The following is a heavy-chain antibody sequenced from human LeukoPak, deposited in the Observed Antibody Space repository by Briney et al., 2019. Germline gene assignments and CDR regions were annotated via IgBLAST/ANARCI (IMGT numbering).Heavy chain of an antibody. Sequence: GESLKISCKGSGYSFTTYWIVWVRQMPGKGLEWMGIIYPGGSDTRYSPSFQGQVTISADKSISTAYLQWSSLKTSDTAMYYCARRSYDILTGYRDAFDIWGQGTMVTVSS. J-gene: IGHJ3*02. CDR2: IYPGGSDT. CDR1: GYSFTTYW. CDR3: ARRSYDILTGYRDAFDI. D-gene: IGHD3-9*01. V-gene: IGHV5-51*01.